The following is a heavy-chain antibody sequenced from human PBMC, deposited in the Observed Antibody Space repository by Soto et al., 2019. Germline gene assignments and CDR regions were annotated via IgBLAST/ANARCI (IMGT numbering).Heavy chain of an antibody. CDR2: IYHSGST. CDR3: ARGSRPLYYYYYYGMDV. J-gene: IGHJ6*02. CDR1: GSSISSSNS. Sequence: SQTLSLTCAVSGSSISSSNSWSWVSQPPGKRLEWIGEIYHSGSTNYNPSLKSRVTISVDKSKNQFSLKLSSVTAADTAVYYCARGSRPLYYYYYYGMDVWGQGTTVTVSS. D-gene: IGHD2-21*02. V-gene: IGHV4-4*02.